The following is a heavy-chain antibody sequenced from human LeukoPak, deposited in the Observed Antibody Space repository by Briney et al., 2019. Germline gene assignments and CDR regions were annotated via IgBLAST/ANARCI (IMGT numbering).Heavy chain of an antibody. Sequence: PGGSLRLSCAASGFTFSSYAMHWVRQAPGKGLEWVAVISYDGSNKYYADSVKGRFTISRDNSKNTLYLQMNSLRAEDTAVYYCASPTPRWLHLPWGQGTLVTVSS. V-gene: IGHV3-30-3*01. CDR3: ASPTPRWLHLP. CDR1: GFTFSSYA. J-gene: IGHJ5*02. CDR2: ISYDGSNK. D-gene: IGHD5-12*01.